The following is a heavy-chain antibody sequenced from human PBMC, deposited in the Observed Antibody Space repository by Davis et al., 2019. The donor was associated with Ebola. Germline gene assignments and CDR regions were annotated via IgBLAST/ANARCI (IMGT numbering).Heavy chain of an antibody. J-gene: IGHJ5*01. Sequence: GESLKISCQGSGYSFTNYWIAWVRQMPGKGPEWMGVIYSGDSDTRYSPSFEGQVTISVDRSITTAHLQWSSLKASDAAIYYCARGEDNRGWTSGWWFDSWGQGTRVSVSS. CDR1: GYSFTNYW. V-gene: IGHV5-51*01. CDR3: ARGEDNRGWTSGWWFDS. D-gene: IGHD6-19*01. CDR2: IYSGDSDT.